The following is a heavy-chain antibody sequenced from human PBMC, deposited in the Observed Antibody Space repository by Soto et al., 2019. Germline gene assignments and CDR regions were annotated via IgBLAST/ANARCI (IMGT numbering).Heavy chain of an antibody. D-gene: IGHD3-10*01. Sequence: EVQLVESGGDLVQPGGSLRLSCAVSGFTFSTYWWHWVRQVPGTGLVWVSRINSDGTYTTYADSVKGRFTISRDNAKNTLYLQRNSLRAEDTAVYYCAREAYGSGNRYFDYWGLGTLVTVSS. CDR1: GFTFSTYW. CDR3: AREAYGSGNRYFDY. J-gene: IGHJ4*02. V-gene: IGHV3-74*01. CDR2: INSDGTYT.